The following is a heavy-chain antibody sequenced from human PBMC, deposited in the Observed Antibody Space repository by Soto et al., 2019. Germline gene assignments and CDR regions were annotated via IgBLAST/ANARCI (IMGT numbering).Heavy chain of an antibody. J-gene: IGHJ3*02. D-gene: IGHD3-10*01. V-gene: IGHV3-7*05. CDR2: IKQDESKK. CDR1: GFTLGTYW. CDR3: ARDVSPGSSSLYLDAFDI. Sequence: EVQLEESGGGLVQPGGSLRLSCAASGFTLGTYWMTWVRQAPGKGLEWVANIKQDESKKSYLDSVRGRFTISRDNARNSLYLQMNSLRVEDTGLYYFARDVSPGSSSLYLDAFDIWGQGTMVIVSS.